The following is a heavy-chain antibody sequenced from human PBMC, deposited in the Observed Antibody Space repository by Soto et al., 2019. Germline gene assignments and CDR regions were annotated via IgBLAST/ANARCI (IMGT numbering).Heavy chain of an antibody. Sequence: GESLKISCKGSGYSFSSYWIGWVRQMPGKGLEWMGIIYPGDSDTRYSPSFQGQVTISADKSISTAYLQWSSLKASDTVMYYCARTGNRRNYYDSSGYFSTYGMDVWGQGTTVTVSS. V-gene: IGHV5-51*01. CDR1: GYSFSSYW. J-gene: IGHJ6*02. D-gene: IGHD3-22*01. CDR2: IYPGDSDT. CDR3: ARTGNRRNYYDSSGYFSTYGMDV.